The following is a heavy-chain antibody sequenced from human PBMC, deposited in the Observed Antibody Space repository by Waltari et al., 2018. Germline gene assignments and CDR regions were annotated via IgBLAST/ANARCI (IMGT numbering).Heavy chain of an antibody. CDR1: GYIFTGYY. CDR3: ARGGVQGVIIDDNWFDP. Sequence: QVQLVQSGAEVKKPGASVKVSCKASGYIFTGYYIHWVRQAPGQGLQWMGWINPKGGGTYYAQKFQGRVTMTRDTSISTAYMELIRLRSDDTAVYYCARGGVQGVIIDDNWFDPWGQGTLVTVSS. D-gene: IGHD3-10*01. J-gene: IGHJ5*02. V-gene: IGHV1-2*02. CDR2: INPKGGGT.